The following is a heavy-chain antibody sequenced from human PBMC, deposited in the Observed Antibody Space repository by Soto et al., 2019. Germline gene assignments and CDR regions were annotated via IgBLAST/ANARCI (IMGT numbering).Heavy chain of an antibody. V-gene: IGHV3-23*01. D-gene: IGHD1-7*01. CDR3: AKSNQVYWNYDAFHF. CDR1: GFTFSSYS. J-gene: IGHJ3*01. CDR2: ITGSGGTT. Sequence: EVKLLESGGGLVQPGGSLRLSCAASGFTFSSYSMSWVRQAPGKGLEWVSHITGSGGTTYYADSVKGRFTISRDTSRNTLYLQMNSLRAEDTALYYCAKSNQVYWNYDAFHFWGQGTMVTVSS.